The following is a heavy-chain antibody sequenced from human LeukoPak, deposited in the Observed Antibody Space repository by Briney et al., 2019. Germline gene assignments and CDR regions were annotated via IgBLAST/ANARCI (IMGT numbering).Heavy chain of an antibody. V-gene: IGHV3-7*01. J-gene: IGHJ4*02. CDR1: GFTFSSYA. CDR2: IKKDGSER. D-gene: IGHD3-3*01. Sequence: GGSLRLSCAASGFTFSSYAMSWVRRAPGKGLEWVADIKKDGSERYYVDSVKGRFTISRDNAKNSVFLQMNSLRVEDTAVYYCTLSGEADWGQGTLATVSS. CDR3: TLSGEAD.